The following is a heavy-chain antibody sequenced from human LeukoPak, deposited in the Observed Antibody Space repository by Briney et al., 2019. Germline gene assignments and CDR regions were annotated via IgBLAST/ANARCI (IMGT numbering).Heavy chain of an antibody. V-gene: IGHV4-59*01. D-gene: IGHD6-13*01. CDR2: IYYSGST. CDR3: ARVYTGSSWDYYYYMDV. Sequence: TSSETLSLTCTVSGGSISSYYWSWIRQPPGKGLEWIGYIYYSGSTNYNPSLKSRVTISVDTSKNQFSLKLSSVTAADTAVYYCARVYTGSSWDYYYYMDVWGKGTTVTVSS. J-gene: IGHJ6*03. CDR1: GGSISSYY.